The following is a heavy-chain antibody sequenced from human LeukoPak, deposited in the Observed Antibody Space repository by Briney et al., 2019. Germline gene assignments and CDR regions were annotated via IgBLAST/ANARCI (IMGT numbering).Heavy chain of an antibody. D-gene: IGHD3-10*01. CDR3: AKWGYYGSGSSY. Sequence: GGSLRLSCAASGFTFSSYAMHWVRQAPGKGLEWVAVISYDGSNKYYADFVKGRFTISRDNSKNTLYLQMNSLRAEDTAVYYCAKWGYYGSGSSYWGQGTLVTVSS. J-gene: IGHJ4*02. CDR2: ISYDGSNK. CDR1: GFTFSSYA. V-gene: IGHV3-30*04.